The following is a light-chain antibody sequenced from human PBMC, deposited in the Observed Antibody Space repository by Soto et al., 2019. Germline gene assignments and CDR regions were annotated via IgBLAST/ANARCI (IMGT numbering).Light chain of an antibody. CDR3: QQADSAPPT. V-gene: IGKV1-12*01. J-gene: IGKJ1*01. CDR2: AAS. Sequence: DLQMTQSPSSVSASVGDRVTITCRASQGVRSWLAWYQQKPGEAPRLLIYAASSLQSGVPSRFSRSGSGAEFTLTISSLQPEDFATYYCQQADSAPPTFGQGTKVEVK. CDR1: QGVRSW.